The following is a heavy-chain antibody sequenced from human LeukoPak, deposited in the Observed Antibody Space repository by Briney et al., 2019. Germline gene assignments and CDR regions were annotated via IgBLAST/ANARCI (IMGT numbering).Heavy chain of an antibody. CDR1: GFTFSSYW. D-gene: IGHD2-15*01. J-gene: IGHJ6*03. CDR2: INSDGSST. Sequence: GGPLRLSCAASGFTFSSYWMHWVRQAPGKGLVWVSRINSDGSSTSYADSVKGRFTISRDNAKNTLYLQMNSLRAEDTAVYYCASQGWTNYYYYYYMDVWGKGTTVTVSS. V-gene: IGHV3-74*01. CDR3: ASQGWTNYYYYYYMDV.